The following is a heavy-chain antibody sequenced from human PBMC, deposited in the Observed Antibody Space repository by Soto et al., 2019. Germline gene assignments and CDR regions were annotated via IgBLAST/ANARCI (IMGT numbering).Heavy chain of an antibody. J-gene: IGHJ4*02. CDR1: GYTFTSYY. D-gene: IGHD3-22*01. V-gene: IGHV1-46*01. CDR2: INPSGGST. Sequence: GASVKVSCKASGYTFTSYYMHWVRQAPGQGLEWMGIINPSGGSTSYAQKFQGRVTMTRDTSTSTVYMELSSLRSEDTAVYYCARGPPAFNYDSSGYYGYWGQGTLVTVSS. CDR3: ARGPPAFNYDSSGYYGY.